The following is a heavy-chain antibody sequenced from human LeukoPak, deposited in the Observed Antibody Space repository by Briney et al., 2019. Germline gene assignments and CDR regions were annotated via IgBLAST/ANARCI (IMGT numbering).Heavy chain of an antibody. CDR3: ARGSPYCSSTSCPFDY. V-gene: IGHV4-34*01. J-gene: IGHJ4*02. D-gene: IGHD2-2*01. Sequence: ASETLSPTCAVYGGSFSGYYWSWICQPPGKGLEWIGEINHSGSTNYNPSLKSRVTISVGTSKNQFSLKLSSVTAADTAVYYCARGSPYCSSTSCPFDYWGQGTLVTVSS. CDR2: INHSGST. CDR1: GGSFSGYY.